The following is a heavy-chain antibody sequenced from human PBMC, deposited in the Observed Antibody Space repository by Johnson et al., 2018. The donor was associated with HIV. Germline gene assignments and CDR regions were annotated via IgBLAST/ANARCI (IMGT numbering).Heavy chain of an antibody. V-gene: IGHV3-7*05. CDR3: ARDRGAARDAFDI. D-gene: IGHD6-6*01. CDR1: GFTFSSYW. CDR2: IKQDGSEN. Sequence: VQLVESGGGLVQPGGSLRLSCAASGFTFSSYWMSWVRQAPGKGLEWVANIKQDGSENYYVDAVKGRFTISRDNAKNSLYLQMNSLRAEDTAVYYCARDRGAARDAFDIWGQGTMVTVSS. J-gene: IGHJ3*02.